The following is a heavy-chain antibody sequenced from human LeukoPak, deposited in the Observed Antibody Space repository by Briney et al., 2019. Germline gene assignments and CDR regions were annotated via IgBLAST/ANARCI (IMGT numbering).Heavy chain of an antibody. D-gene: IGHD6-13*01. V-gene: IGHV4-59*01. CDR2: IYYSGST. CDR1: GGSIGRCC. J-gene: IGHJ4*02. CDR3: AREGVAAAGKLDY. Sequence: SETPSLTCNVSGGSIGRCCGSWIWQPPGRGLEWIGYIYYSGSTNYNPSLKSRVTISLDTSKNQFSMNLISVTAADTAVYYCAREGVAAAGKLDYWGQGTLVTVSS.